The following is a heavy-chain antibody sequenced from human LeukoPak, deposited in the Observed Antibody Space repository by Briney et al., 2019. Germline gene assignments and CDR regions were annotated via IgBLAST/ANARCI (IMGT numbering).Heavy chain of an antibody. CDR3: AKGRSYRDLYY. J-gene: IGHJ4*02. CDR1: GFTFSSYN. CDR2: ISSSSSTI. D-gene: IGHD1-26*01. Sequence: PGGSLRLSCAASGFTFSSYNMNWVRQAPGKGLEWVSYISSSSSTIFYADSVRGRFTIPRDNSKNTLYLQMNSLRAEDTAVYYCAKGRSYRDLYYWGQGTLVTVSS. V-gene: IGHV3-48*01.